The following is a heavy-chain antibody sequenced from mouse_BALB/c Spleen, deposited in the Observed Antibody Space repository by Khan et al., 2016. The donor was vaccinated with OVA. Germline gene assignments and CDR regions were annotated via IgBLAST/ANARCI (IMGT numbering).Heavy chain of an antibody. CDR1: GYTFTSYW. J-gene: IGHJ2*01. V-gene: IGHV1-7*01. Sequence: QVQLQQSGAELAKPGASVKMSCTASGYTFTSYWMHWIKQRPGQGLEWIGYINPTSGYTDYNQKFKDKATLTADKSSSTAYMQLSSLTSDDSAVYCCARERIDYGGQGTALTVSS. CDR3: ARERIDY. CDR2: INPTSGYT.